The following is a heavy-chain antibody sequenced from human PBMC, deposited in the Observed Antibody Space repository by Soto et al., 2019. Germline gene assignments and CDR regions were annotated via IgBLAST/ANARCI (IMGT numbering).Heavy chain of an antibody. CDR1: GGSISSSSYY. V-gene: IGHV4-39*01. J-gene: IGHJ4*02. Sequence: TSETLSLTCTVSGGSISSSSYYWGWIRQPPGKGLEWIGSIYYSGSTYYNPSLKSRVTISVDTSKNQFSLKLSSVTAADTAVYYCATYYYDSSGYYPVDYWGQGTLVTVSS. CDR2: IYYSGST. CDR3: ATYYYDSSGYYPVDY. D-gene: IGHD3-22*01.